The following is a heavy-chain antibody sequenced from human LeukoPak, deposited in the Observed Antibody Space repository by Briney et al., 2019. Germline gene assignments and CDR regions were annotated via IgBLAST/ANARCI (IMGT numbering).Heavy chain of an antibody. Sequence: ASVTVSCKSSGYTFTIYGISWVRQAPGQGLEWMGWISAYNGNTNYAQKVQGRVTMTTDTSTSTAYMELRSLRSDDTAVYYCARDRYCSSTSCYTYYYYGMDVWGQGTTVTVSS. D-gene: IGHD2-2*02. CDR3: ARDRYCSSTSCYTYYYYGMDV. CDR1: GYTFTIYG. J-gene: IGHJ6*02. V-gene: IGHV1-18*01. CDR2: ISAYNGNT.